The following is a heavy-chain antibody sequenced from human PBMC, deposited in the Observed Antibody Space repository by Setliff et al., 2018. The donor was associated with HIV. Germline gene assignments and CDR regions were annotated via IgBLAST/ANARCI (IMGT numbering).Heavy chain of an antibody. CDR3: AREGGNYDILTGYYNIGLDY. Sequence: PSETLSLTCAVSGGTFSLHYYTWIRQSPLRGLEWIGEINHSGGTRYNPSLESRVTMSLDSSRKQFSLKLSAVTAADTAVYYCAREGGNYDILTGYYNIGLDYWGQGTLVTVSS. J-gene: IGHJ4*02. V-gene: IGHV4-34*01. CDR2: INHSGGT. D-gene: IGHD3-9*01. CDR1: GGTFSLHY.